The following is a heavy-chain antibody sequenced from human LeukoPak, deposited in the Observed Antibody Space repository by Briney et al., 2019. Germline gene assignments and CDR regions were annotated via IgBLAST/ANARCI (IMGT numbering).Heavy chain of an antibody. Sequence: ASVKVSCKASVYTFTGYYMHWVRQAPGQGLEWMGWINPNSGGTNYAQKFQGRVTMTRDTSISTAYMELSRLRSDDTAVYYCARDGCSGGSCYWSSHYYYGMDVWGQGTTVTVSS. J-gene: IGHJ6*01. CDR1: VYTFTGYY. D-gene: IGHD2-15*01. CDR2: INPNSGGT. V-gene: IGHV1-2*02. CDR3: ARDGCSGGSCYWSSHYYYGMDV.